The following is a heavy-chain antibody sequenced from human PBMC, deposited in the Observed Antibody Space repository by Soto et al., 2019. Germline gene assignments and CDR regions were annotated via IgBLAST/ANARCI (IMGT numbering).Heavy chain of an antibody. CDR3: GRGLIEAPGTGY. CDR2: INGDGSNT. D-gene: IGHD6-13*01. CDR1: GFTFSSYW. J-gene: IGHJ4*02. V-gene: IGHV3-74*01. Sequence: GGSLRLSCAASGFTFSSYWMHWVRQAPGKGLVWVSHINGDGSNTNYADSVKGRFTISRDNAKNTLYLQMNTLRAEDTAVYYCGRGLIEAPGTGYWGQGT.